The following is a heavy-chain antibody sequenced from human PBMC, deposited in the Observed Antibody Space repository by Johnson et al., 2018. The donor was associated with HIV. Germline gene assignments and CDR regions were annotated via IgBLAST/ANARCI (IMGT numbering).Heavy chain of an antibody. CDR3: ARDYGQWLVPGAFDI. CDR1: GFTFSSYA. CDR2: ISGSGVST. Sequence: VQLVESGGGLVQPGGSLRLSCAASGFTFSSYAMSWVRQAPGKGLEWVSAISGSGVSTYYAASVKGRFTISRDNAKNTLYLQMNSLRAEDTAVYYCARDYGQWLVPGAFDIWGQGTMVTVSS. D-gene: IGHD6-19*01. V-gene: IGHV3-23*04. J-gene: IGHJ3*02.